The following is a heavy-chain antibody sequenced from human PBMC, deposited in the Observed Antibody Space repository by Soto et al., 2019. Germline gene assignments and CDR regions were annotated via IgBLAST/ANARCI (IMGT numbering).Heavy chain of an antibody. CDR1: GFTFSSYA. CDR3: VKGRGSEPAYYFDY. J-gene: IGHJ4*02. CDR2: ISGSGGST. Sequence: EVQLLESGGGLVQPGGSLRLSCAASGFTFSSYAMSWVRQAPGKGLEWVSAISGSGGSTYYADSVKGRFTISRDNSKNTLYLQMNSLRAEDTAVYDCVKGRGSEPAYYFDYWGQGTLVTVSS. D-gene: IGHD3-10*01. V-gene: IGHV3-23*01.